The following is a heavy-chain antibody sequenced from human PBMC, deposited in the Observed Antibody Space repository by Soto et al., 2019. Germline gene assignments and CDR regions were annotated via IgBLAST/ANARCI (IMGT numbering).Heavy chain of an antibody. CDR3: AKDSTSYNGVYDPFDI. CDR1: GFKFITYA. CDR2: IGGAAVST. D-gene: IGHD1-1*01. V-gene: IGHV3-23*01. Sequence: GGSLRLSCEASGFKFITYAMGWVLQGPWKGLEWVSVIGGAAVSTDCADSLKGRCAVSRDDSKNTVYLQLDSLRDDDTAIYYCAKDSTSYNGVYDPFDIWGQGTMVTVSS. J-gene: IGHJ3*02.